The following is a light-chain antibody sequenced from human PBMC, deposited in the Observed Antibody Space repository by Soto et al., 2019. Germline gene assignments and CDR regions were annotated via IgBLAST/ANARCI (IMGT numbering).Light chain of an antibody. V-gene: IGLV2-14*01. CDR3: SSSTSITTLDV. CDR1: SSDVGGYNY. Sequence: QSALTQPASVSGSPGQSITISCTGTSSDVGGYNYVSWYQQHPGKAPKLIIFEVSNRPSGVSNRFSGSKSGNTASLTISGLQAEDEADYYCSSSTSITTLDVFGTGTRSPS. CDR2: EVS. J-gene: IGLJ1*01.